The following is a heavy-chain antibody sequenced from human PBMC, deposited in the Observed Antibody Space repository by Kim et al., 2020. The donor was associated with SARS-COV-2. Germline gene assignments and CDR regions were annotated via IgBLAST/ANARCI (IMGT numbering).Heavy chain of an antibody. CDR2: INHSGST. CDR1: GGSFSGYY. D-gene: IGHD6-19*01. V-gene: IGHV4-34*01. Sequence: SETLSLTCAVYGGSFSGYYWSWIRQPPGKGLEWIGEINHSGSTNYNPSLKSRVTISVDTSKNQFSLKLSSVTAADTAVYYCARVPFIAVAGRDGYYYYYGMDVWGQGTTVTVSS. CDR3: ARVPFIAVAGRDGYYYYYGMDV. J-gene: IGHJ6*02.